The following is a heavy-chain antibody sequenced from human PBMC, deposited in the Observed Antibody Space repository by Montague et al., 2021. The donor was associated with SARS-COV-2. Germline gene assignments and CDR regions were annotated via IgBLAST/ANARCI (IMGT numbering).Heavy chain of an antibody. CDR2: ISDIGST. CDR3: VRERECSGGSCYGPDDDAFDI. Sequence: LSLTCAVYGGSFNGYYCNWIRQPPGKGLEWIGEISDIGSTTYNPSLESRLTTSVDRSKNQFSLRLTSVTAADTAVYYCVRERECSGGSCYGPDDDAFDIWGQGTVVTVSS. J-gene: IGHJ3*02. CDR1: GGSFNGYY. D-gene: IGHD2-15*01. V-gene: IGHV4-34*01.